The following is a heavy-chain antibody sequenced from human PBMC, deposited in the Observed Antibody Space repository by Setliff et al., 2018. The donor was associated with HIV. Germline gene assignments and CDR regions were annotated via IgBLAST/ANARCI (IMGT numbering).Heavy chain of an antibody. CDR1: GYTFTNYD. D-gene: IGHD3-9*01. Sequence: ASVKVSCKASGYTFTNYDINWVRQSPGQGLEWLGWMNPNSGRAGSAQMFQGRLTMTRDTSTSTVYMELSSLRSEDTAVYYCARAFQHFEYAFDIWGQGTMVTVSS. CDR3: ARAFQHFEYAFDI. V-gene: IGHV1-8*02. CDR2: MNPNSGRA. J-gene: IGHJ3*02.